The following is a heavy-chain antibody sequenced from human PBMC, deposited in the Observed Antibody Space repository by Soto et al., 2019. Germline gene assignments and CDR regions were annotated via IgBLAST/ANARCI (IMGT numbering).Heavy chain of an antibody. J-gene: IGHJ4*02. D-gene: IGHD5-18*01. Sequence: QVQLVESGGGVVQPGRSLRLSCAASGFTFSSYGMHWVRQAPGKGLEWVAVIWYDGSNKYYADSVKGRFTISRGNSKNKLYLQMNSLRAEDTAVYYCARSLGYSYGYPPLGYWGQGTLVTVSS. V-gene: IGHV3-33*01. CDR3: ARSLGYSYGYPPLGY. CDR2: IWYDGSNK. CDR1: GFTFSSYG.